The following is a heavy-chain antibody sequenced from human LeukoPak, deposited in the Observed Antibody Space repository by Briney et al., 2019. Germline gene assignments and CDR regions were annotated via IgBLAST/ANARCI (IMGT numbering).Heavy chain of an antibody. V-gene: IGHV4-39*01. CDR2: IYYSGSA. D-gene: IGHD3-9*01. CDR3: ASGMAILTGDAVDV. J-gene: IGHJ3*01. CDR1: GGSISSSSFY. Sequence: SETLSLTCTVSGGSISSSSFYWVWLRQPPGKGLEWIGSIYYSGSAYYNPSLRSRVTISEDTSKNQFSLKLSSVTAADTAMYYCASGMAILTGDAVDVWGQGTKVTVSS.